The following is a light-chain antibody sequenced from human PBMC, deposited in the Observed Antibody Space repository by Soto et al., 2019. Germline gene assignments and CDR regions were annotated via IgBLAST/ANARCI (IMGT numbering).Light chain of an antibody. CDR3: QQYGRSPPEYT. V-gene: IGKV3-20*01. CDR2: GAS. Sequence: EIVLTQSPGTLSLSAGERATLSCRASQTISSNYLAWYQQQPGQAPRLLIFGASYRATGIPDRFSGSGSGTDFTLTIRRLELEDFAVYYCQQYGRSPPEYTFGPGTKVDIK. J-gene: IGKJ3*01. CDR1: QTISSNY.